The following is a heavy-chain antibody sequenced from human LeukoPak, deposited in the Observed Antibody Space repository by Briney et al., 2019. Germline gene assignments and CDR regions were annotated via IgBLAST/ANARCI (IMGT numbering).Heavy chain of an antibody. CDR1: GYSFTSYW. V-gene: IGHV5-10-1*01. D-gene: IGHD3-10*01. CDR2: VDPSDSYT. CDR3: ARLCFGELSKPDY. J-gene: IGHJ4*02. Sequence: GESLKISCKGSGYSFTSYWISWVRQMPGKGLEWMGRVDPSDSYTNHSPSFQGHVTISADKSISTAYLQWSSLKASDTAMYYCARLCFGELSKPDYWGQGTLVTVSS.